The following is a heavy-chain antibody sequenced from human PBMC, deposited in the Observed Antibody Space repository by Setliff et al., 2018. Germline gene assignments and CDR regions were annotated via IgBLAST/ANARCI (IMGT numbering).Heavy chain of an antibody. CDR1: GYSFTGHY. J-gene: IGHJ5*02. CDR3: VREGLSFGPGCCPNWLDP. D-gene: IGHD3-3*01. V-gene: IGHV1-2*02. Sequence: GASVKVSCKASGYSFTGHYIHWVRQAPGQGLEWMGWINPNNGGTNYAQKFQGRVTLTRDTSITTVYMELSTLTSDDTAVYYCVREGLSFGPGCCPNWLDPWGQGTLVTVSS. CDR2: INPNNGGT.